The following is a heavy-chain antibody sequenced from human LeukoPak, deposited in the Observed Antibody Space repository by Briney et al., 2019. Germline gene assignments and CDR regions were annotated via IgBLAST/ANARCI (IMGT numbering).Heavy chain of an antibody. V-gene: IGHV1-46*01. Sequence: ASVKVSCKASGYTFTSYYMHWVRQARGQGLEWMGIINTSGGSTSYAQKFQGRVTMTRDTSTSTVYMELTSLRSEDTAVYYCAVGGRGWSRSFDYWGQGTLVTVSS. CDR3: AVGGRGWSRSFDY. CDR1: GYTFTSYY. D-gene: IGHD6-19*01. J-gene: IGHJ4*02. CDR2: INTSGGST.